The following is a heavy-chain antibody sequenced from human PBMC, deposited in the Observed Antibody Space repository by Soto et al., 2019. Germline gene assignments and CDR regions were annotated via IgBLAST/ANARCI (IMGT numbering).Heavy chain of an antibody. Sequence: SVKVSCKASRGTFSNYIITWALQAPGQGLEWLGQITPFLDVIHYADHFQGRLSFTADTSSSTADMELSRLRSNDTALYYCATPRGSCLYVEAFDISGQGTVVTGSS. V-gene: IGHV1-69*02. CDR2: ITPFLDVI. CDR3: ATPRGSCLYVEAFDI. D-gene: IGHD2-15*01. CDR1: RGTFSNYI. J-gene: IGHJ3*02.